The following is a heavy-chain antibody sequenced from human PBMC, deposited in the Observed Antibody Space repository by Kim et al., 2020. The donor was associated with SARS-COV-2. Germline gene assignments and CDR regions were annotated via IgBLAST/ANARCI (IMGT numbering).Heavy chain of an antibody. D-gene: IGHD3-10*01. J-gene: IGHJ4*02. CDR3: AKYRTTTMLDY. CDR1: GASISTRNFY. CDR2: IHYGGST. V-gene: IGHV4-39*01. Sequence: SETLSLTCSVSGASISTRNFYWGWVRQPPGKGPEWIGTIHYGGSTNYNPSLKSRVTISEDTSTNQFFLKLTSVTAADTVIYYCAKYRTTTMLDYWGQGTRVTVSS.